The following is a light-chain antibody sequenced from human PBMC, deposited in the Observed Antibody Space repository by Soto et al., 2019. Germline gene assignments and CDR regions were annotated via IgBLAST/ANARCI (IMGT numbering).Light chain of an antibody. CDR2: DAS. CDR1: QSVRTQ. Sequence: EIMMTQSPATLSVSPGESATLSCRASQSVRTQLAWYQQKPGQAPRLLIYDASNRATGIPARFSGSGSGRDFTLTISSLQPEDLGTYFCQQANSVPWTFGQGTKVDI. J-gene: IGKJ1*01. CDR3: QQANSVPWT. V-gene: IGKV3D-15*01.